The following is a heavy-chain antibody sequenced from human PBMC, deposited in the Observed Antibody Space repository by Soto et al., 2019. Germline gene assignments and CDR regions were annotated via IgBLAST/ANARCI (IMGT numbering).Heavy chain of an antibody. J-gene: IGHJ6*02. D-gene: IGHD6-19*01. CDR3: AKDGWRTNSAHYYFYYGIVV. CDR2: ISGSGGST. CDR1: GFTFSSYA. Sequence: GGSLRLSCAASGFTFSSYAMSWVRQAPGKGLEWVSAISGSGGSTYYADSVKGRFTISRDNSKNTLYLQMNSLRAEDTAVYYCAKDGWRTNSAHYYFYYGIVVWGQGTTVNVSS. V-gene: IGHV3-23*01.